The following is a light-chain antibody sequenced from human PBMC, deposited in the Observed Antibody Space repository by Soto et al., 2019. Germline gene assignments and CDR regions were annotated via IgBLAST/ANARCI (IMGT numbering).Light chain of an antibody. Sequence: IQLSQSPSSLSASVGDRVIITCRASQGISSYFAWYQQKPGKAPKLLIYAASTLASGVPSRFSGSGSGTDFSLTISSLQPEDFATYYCQQLNSYPQTFGQGTKVAIK. CDR2: AAS. V-gene: IGKV1-9*01. J-gene: IGKJ1*01. CDR1: QGISSY. CDR3: QQLNSYPQT.